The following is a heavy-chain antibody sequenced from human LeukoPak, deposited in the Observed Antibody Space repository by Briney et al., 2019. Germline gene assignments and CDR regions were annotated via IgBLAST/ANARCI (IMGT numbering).Heavy chain of an antibody. Sequence: SETLSLTCTVSGYSISSGFYWGWIRQPPGKGLEWIGSIYHSRSTYYNPSLKSRVTISVDTSKNQFSLKLSSVTAADTAVYYCAREGPAFAYCGGDCYYYWGQGTLVTVSS. V-gene: IGHV4-38-2*02. CDR1: GYSISSGFY. CDR2: IYHSRST. CDR3: AREGPAFAYCGGDCYYY. J-gene: IGHJ4*02. D-gene: IGHD2-21*02.